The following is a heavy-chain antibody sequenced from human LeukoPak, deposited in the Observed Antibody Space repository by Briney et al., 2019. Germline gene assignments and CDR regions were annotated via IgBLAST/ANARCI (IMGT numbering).Heavy chain of an antibody. CDR1: GGSISPYS. Sequence: PSETLSLTCSVSGGSISPYSWSWIRQSPGKGLEWIGYIYYSGSTNNNPSLKSRVTISVDTSKNQFSLKLSSVTAADTAAYYCARQVSNWFDPWGQGTLVTVSS. CDR2: IYYSGST. J-gene: IGHJ5*02. CDR3: ARQVSNWFDP. V-gene: IGHV4-59*08.